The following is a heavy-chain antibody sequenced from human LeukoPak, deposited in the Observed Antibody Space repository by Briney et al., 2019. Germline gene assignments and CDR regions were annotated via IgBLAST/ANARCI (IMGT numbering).Heavy chain of an antibody. J-gene: IGHJ5*02. CDR1: GFTFGDYA. D-gene: IGHD1-26*01. V-gene: IGHV3-49*04. Sequence: PGGSLRLSCIASGFTFGDYAMNWVRQAPGKGLEWVGFIRSKGYGATTEYAASVKGRFIISRDDSKNTAYLQMDSLKTEDTAVYYCTRSGSYYGWFDPWGQGTLVTVSS. CDR3: TRSGSYYGWFDP. CDR2: IRSKGYGATT.